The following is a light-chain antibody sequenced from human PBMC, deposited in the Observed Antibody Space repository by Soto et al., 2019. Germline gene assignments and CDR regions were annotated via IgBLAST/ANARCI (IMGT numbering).Light chain of an antibody. V-gene: IGKV1-5*01. CDR3: QQYNSYSWT. J-gene: IGKJ1*01. CDR2: DAS. Sequence: DFQMDRYPSSLSASVGDTVTLTCRASQSISSWLAWYQQKPGKAPKLLIYDASSLESGVPSRFSGSGSGTEFTLTISSLQPDDFATYYCQQYNSYSWTFGQGTKVDIK. CDR1: QSISSW.